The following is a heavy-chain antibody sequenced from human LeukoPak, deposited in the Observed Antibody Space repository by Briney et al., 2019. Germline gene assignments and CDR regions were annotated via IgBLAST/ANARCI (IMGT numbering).Heavy chain of an antibody. V-gene: IGHV4-38-2*01. Sequence: SETLSLTCGVSGYSISSGSYWGWIRQPPGKGLEWIGSIYHSGSTYYNPSLKSRVTISVDTSKNQFSLKLRSVTAADTALYYCARWDSGEWFHYAFDIWGQGTRVTVSS. J-gene: IGHJ3*02. D-gene: IGHD3-3*01. CDR2: IYHSGST. CDR3: ARWDSGEWFHYAFDI. CDR1: GYSISSGSY.